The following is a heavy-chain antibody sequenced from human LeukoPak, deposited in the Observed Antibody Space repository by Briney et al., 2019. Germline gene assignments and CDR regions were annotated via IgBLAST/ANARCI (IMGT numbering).Heavy chain of an antibody. CDR3: ARLGRYGDPLDY. Sequence: SETLSLTCTVSGGSISSSSYYWGWIRQPPGKGLEWIGSIYYSGSTYYNPSLKSRVTISVDTSKNQFSLKLSSVTAADTAVSYCARLGRYGDPLDYWGQGTLVTVSS. V-gene: IGHV4-39*01. CDR1: GGSISSSSYY. D-gene: IGHD4-17*01. CDR2: IYYSGST. J-gene: IGHJ4*02.